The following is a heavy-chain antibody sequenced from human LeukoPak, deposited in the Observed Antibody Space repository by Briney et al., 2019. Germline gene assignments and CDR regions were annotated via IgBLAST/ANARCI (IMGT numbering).Heavy chain of an antibody. J-gene: IGHJ4*02. CDR3: AGSHDYGDYPNY. V-gene: IGHV4-39*07. CDR2: IYYSGST. CDR1: GGSISSSSYY. Sequence: SETLSLTCTVSGGSISSSSYYWGWIRQPPGKGLEWIGSIYYSGSTYYNPSLKSRVTISVDTSKNQFSLKLSSVTAADTAVYYCAGSHDYGDYPNYWGQGTLVTVSS. D-gene: IGHD4-17*01.